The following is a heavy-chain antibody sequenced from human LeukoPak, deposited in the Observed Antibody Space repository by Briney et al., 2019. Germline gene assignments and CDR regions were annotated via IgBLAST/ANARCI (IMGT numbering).Heavy chain of an antibody. CDR2: MNPNSGNT. Sequence: ASVKVSCKASGYYFTSYDINWVRQATGQGLEWMGWMNPNSGNTGYAQKFQGRITMTRSTSIRTAYMELSSLTSDDTAVYYCARASYGDYVPDYWGQGTPVTVSS. CDR3: ARASYGDYVPDY. V-gene: IGHV1-8*01. CDR1: GYYFTSYD. J-gene: IGHJ4*02. D-gene: IGHD4-17*01.